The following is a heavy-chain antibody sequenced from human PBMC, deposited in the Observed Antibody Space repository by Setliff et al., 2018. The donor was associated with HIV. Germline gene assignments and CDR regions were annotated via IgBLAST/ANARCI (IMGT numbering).Heavy chain of an antibody. CDR1: GVSMAFGGSS. J-gene: IGHJ3*01. Sequence: PSETLSLTCAVSGVSMAFGGSSWSWIRQPPGKGLEWIGSIYFTGSSDNNPSLKSRVTLSVDTSKHQFSLKLSSVTAADTAVYYCARVQMAYAAFDVWGQGTMVTVSS. V-gene: IGHV4-61*08. D-gene: IGHD4-17*01. CDR2: IYFTGSS. CDR3: ARVQMAYAAFDV.